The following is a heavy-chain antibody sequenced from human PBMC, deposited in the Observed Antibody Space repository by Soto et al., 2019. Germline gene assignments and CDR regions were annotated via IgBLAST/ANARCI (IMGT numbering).Heavy chain of an antibody. J-gene: IGHJ4*02. Sequence: GGSLILSCAASGFSFSSHVMSWVRQAPGKGLEWVSSISGSGGGTYYADSVKGRFIISRDNSKNTLDLQMNSLRVEDTAVYYCAKDGIGYCISTSCYSVDYWGQGTLVTV. CDR3: AKDGIGYCISTSCYSVDY. CDR2: ISGSGGGT. CDR1: GFSFSSHV. V-gene: IGHV3-23*01. D-gene: IGHD2-2*01.